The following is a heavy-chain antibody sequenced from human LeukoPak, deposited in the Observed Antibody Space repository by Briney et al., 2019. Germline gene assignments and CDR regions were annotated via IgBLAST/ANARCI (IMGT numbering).Heavy chain of an antibody. CDR1: GGSISSYY. J-gene: IGHJ5*02. CDR2: FYTSGST. V-gene: IGHV4-4*07. CDR3: AREGKAYYDILTGYYILGWFDP. D-gene: IGHD3-9*01. Sequence: PSETLSLTCTVSGGSISSYYWSWIRQPAGKGLEWIGRFYTSGSTNYNPSLKSRVTMSVDTSKNQFSLKLSSVTAADTAVYYCAREGKAYYDILTGYYILGWFDPWGQGTLVTVSS.